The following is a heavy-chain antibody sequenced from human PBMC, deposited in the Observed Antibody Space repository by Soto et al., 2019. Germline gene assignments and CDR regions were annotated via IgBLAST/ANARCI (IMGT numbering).Heavy chain of an antibody. Sequence: SETLSLTCAVSGYSISSGYYWGWIRQPPGKGLEWIGSIYHSGSTYYNPSLKSRVTISVDTSKNQFSLKLSSVTAADTAVYYCARGFTMIVVADDAFDIWGQGTMVTVSS. J-gene: IGHJ3*02. D-gene: IGHD3-22*01. CDR1: GYSISSGYY. CDR3: ARGFTMIVVADDAFDI. V-gene: IGHV4-38-2*01. CDR2: IYHSGST.